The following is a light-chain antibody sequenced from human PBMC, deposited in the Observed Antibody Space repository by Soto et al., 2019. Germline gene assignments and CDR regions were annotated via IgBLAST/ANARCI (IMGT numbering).Light chain of an antibody. CDR2: DAS. CDR3: RLRRNWPWT. J-gene: IGKJ1*01. Sequence: IVLTQSPATLSLSPGERSTLSCRASQSVSSSLAWYQQKPGQACSLLISDASHRATGIPARFSGIGSGADFTLTIIALAPEDFEVCYIRLRRNWPWTFGQGTKVEI. V-gene: IGKV3-11*01. CDR1: QSVSSS.